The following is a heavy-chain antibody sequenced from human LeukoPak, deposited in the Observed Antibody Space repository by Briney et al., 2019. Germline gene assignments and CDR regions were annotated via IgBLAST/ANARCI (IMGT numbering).Heavy chain of an antibody. V-gene: IGHV1-18*04. D-gene: IGHD1-26*01. CDR1: GYTFTNYY. CDR3: ARDHVSYYLDP. J-gene: IGHJ5*02. CDR2: ISTYNGNT. Sequence: ASVKVSCKTSGYTFTNYYIQWVRQAPGQGLEWMGWISTYNGNTNYAQKLQDRVTMTTDTSTSTAYMELRSLRSDDTAVYFCARDHVSYYLDPWGQGTLVTVSS.